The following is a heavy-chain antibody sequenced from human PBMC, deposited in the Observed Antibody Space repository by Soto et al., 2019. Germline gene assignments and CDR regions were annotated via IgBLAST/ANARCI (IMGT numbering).Heavy chain of an antibody. CDR3: AKDRTDAPSVAGPYYYYGMDV. J-gene: IGHJ6*02. CDR1: GFTFSSYG. V-gene: IGHV3-30*18. CDR2: ISYDGSNK. Sequence: PGGSLRLSCAASGFTFSSYGMHWVRQAPGKGLEWVAVISYDGSNKYYADSVKGRFTISRDNSKNTLYLQMNCLRAEDTAVYYCAKDRTDAPSVAGPYYYYGMDVWGQGTTVTVSS. D-gene: IGHD6-19*01.